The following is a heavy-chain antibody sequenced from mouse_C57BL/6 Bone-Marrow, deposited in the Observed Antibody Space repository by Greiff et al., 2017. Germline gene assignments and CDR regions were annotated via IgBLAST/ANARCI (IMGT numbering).Heavy chain of an antibody. CDR2: ISYDGSN. Sequence: EVQRVESGPGLVKPSQSLSLTCSVTGYSITSGYYWNWIRQFPGNKLEWMGYISYDGSNNYNPSLKNRISITRDTSKNQFFLKLNSVTTEDTATYYCASGIRTAWFAYWGQGTLVTVSA. D-gene: IGHD1-1*01. J-gene: IGHJ3*01. V-gene: IGHV3-6*01. CDR3: ASGIRTAWFAY. CDR1: GYSITSGYY.